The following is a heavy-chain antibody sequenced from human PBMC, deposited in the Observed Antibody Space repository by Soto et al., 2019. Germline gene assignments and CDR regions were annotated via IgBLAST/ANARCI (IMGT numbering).Heavy chain of an antibody. Sequence: GESLKISCKGSGYVFTTYWIGWVRQMPGKGLEWMGIIYPGDSDTKYSPSFQGQVTISADRSITTAYLQWSSLKASDTAMYYCTRHGGSGNYYTIDQWGQGTLVTVSS. CDR2: IYPGDSDT. CDR3: TRHGGSGNYYTIDQ. CDR1: GYVFTTYW. J-gene: IGHJ4*02. D-gene: IGHD3-10*01. V-gene: IGHV5-51*01.